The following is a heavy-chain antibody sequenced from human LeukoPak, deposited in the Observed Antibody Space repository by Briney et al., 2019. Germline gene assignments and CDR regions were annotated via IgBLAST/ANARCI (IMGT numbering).Heavy chain of an antibody. Sequence: SETLSLTCSVSRVSINSGSYYWGSIRQSAGKGLEWIGRVHSSGDIYHNAAFRSRAAVSGDASKNQFSLQLASVTAADTAVYYCARGASPKDAVFFNYWGQGALITVSS. CDR1: RVSINSGSYY. CDR3: ARGASPKDAVFFNY. V-gene: IGHV4-61*02. CDR2: VHSSGDI. D-gene: IGHD2-8*01. J-gene: IGHJ4*02.